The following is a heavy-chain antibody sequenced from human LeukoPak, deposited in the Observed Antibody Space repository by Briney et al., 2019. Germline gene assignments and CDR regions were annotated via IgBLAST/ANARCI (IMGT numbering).Heavy chain of an antibody. CDR1: GHSFTTYD. Sequence: GGSLTLSCVPSGHSFTTYDMNWVRQSPGKGREWVSHISDSSTTIHYADSVKGRFTISRNNAKKSLYLQMNSLRAEDTGVYYCARACGGASCYDTPDFDCWGQGTLVTVAS. V-gene: IGHV3-48*01. CDR2: ISDSSTTI. J-gene: IGHJ4*02. D-gene: IGHD2-2*01. CDR3: ARACGGASCYDTPDFDC.